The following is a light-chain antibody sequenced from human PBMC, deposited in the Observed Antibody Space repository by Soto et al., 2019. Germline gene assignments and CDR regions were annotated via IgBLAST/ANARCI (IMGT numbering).Light chain of an antibody. CDR3: QQRSNWPTT. V-gene: IGKV3-11*01. CDR2: DAS. J-gene: IGKJ1*01. CDR1: QSVSSY. Sequence: EIVITQSPATLSVSPGEGATLSCMASQSVSSYLAWYQQKPGQAPRLLIFDASNRATGIPARFSGSGSGTDFTLTISSLEPEDFAVYYCQQRSNWPTTFGQGTTVDIK.